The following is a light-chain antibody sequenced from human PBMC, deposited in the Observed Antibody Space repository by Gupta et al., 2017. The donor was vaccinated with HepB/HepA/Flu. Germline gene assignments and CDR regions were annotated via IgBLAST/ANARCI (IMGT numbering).Light chain of an antibody. V-gene: IGKV3-11*01. CDR2: DAS. J-gene: IGKJ4*01. Sequence: EIVLTQSPATLSLSPGERATLSCRASQSVSSHLAWYQHKTGQAPRLLIYDASNRATGIPDRFSGSGSGTDFTLTISSLEPEDFAVYYCQQRVNWPLTFGRGTKVEI. CDR1: QSVSSH. CDR3: QQRVNWPLT.